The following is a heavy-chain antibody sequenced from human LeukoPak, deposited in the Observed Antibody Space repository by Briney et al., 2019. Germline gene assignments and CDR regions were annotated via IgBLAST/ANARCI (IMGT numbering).Heavy chain of an antibody. Sequence: KPSETLSLTCTVSGGSISSYYWSWIRQPPGKGLEWIGYIYYSGSTNYNPSLKSRVTISVDTSKNQFSLKLSSVTAADTAVYYCARSFPILTGPKDYYYGMDVWGQGTTVTVSS. CDR2: IYYSGST. J-gene: IGHJ6*02. CDR1: GGSISSYY. V-gene: IGHV4-59*08. D-gene: IGHD3-9*01. CDR3: ARSFPILTGPKDYYYGMDV.